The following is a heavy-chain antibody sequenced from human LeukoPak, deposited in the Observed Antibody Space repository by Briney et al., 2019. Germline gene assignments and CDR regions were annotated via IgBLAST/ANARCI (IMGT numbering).Heavy chain of an antibody. CDR2: INHSGNT. CDR1: GGSFSGYH. CDR3: ARGLTFDY. J-gene: IGHJ4*02. V-gene: IGHV4-34*01. Sequence: SETLSLTCAVYGGSFSGYHWSWIRQPPGKGLEWIGEINHSGNTNYNPSLKSRVTISVDTSKNQFSLKLSSVTAADTAVYYCARGLTFDYWGQGTLVTVSS. D-gene: IGHD3-9*01.